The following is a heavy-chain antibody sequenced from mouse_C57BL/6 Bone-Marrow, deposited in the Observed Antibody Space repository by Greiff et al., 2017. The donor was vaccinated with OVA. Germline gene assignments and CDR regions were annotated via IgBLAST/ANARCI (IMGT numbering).Heavy chain of an antibody. CDR1: GYTFTSYG. J-gene: IGHJ2*01. CDR2: IYPRSGNT. Sequence: VKVVESGAELARPGASVKLSCKASGYTFTSYGISWVKQRTGQGLEWIGEIYPRSGNTYYNEKFKGKATLTADKSSSTAYMELRSLTSEDSAVYFCARDYYFGYWGQGTTLTVSS. CDR3: ARDYYFGY. V-gene: IGHV1-81*01.